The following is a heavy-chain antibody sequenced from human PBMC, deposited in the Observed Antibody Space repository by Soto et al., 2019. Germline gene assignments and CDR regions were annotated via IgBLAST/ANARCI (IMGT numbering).Heavy chain of an antibody. CDR3: AKPPLEWLRTDGFDY. Sequence: EVQLLESGGGLVQPGGSLRLSCAASGFTFSSYAMSWVRQAPGKGLEWVSAISGSGGSTYYADSVKGRFTISRDNSKNTLYLQMNSLRAEDTALYYCAKPPLEWLRTDGFDYWGQGTLVTVSS. CDR1: GFTFSSYA. D-gene: IGHD5-12*01. V-gene: IGHV3-23*01. J-gene: IGHJ4*02. CDR2: ISGSGGST.